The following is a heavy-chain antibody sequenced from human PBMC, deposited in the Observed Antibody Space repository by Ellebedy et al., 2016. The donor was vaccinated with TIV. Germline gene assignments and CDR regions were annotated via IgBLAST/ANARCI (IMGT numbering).Heavy chain of an antibody. CDR2: IVVGSGNT. D-gene: IGHD6-13*01. CDR3: ARSSSIGSSWKNWFDP. Sequence: SVKVSCXASGFTFTSSAVQWVRQARGQRLEWIGWIVVGSGNTNYAQKFQERVTITRDMSTSTAYMELSRLRSDDTAVYYCARSSSIGSSWKNWFDPWGQGTLVTVSS. J-gene: IGHJ5*02. CDR1: GFTFTSSA. V-gene: IGHV1-58*01.